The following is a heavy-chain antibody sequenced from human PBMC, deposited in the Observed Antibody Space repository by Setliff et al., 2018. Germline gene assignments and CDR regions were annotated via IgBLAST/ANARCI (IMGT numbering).Heavy chain of an antibody. CDR1: GDSVSNNGAA. D-gene: IGHD7-27*01. Sequence: SQTLSLTCAISGDSVSNNGAAWNWIRQSPSGGLEWLGRTFYRSKWYYDYALSVKSRITVNPDTSKNQFSLHLNSVTPEDTAVYYCARDSELGLDALDIWGQGTMVTV. V-gene: IGHV6-1*01. J-gene: IGHJ3*02. CDR3: ARDSELGLDALDI. CDR2: TFYRSKWYY.